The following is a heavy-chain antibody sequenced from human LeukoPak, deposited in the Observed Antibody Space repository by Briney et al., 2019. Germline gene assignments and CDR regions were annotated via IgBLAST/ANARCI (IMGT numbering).Heavy chain of an antibody. J-gene: IGHJ6*02. CDR1: GFTFSSYS. CDR3: ARFDFSGSYYDNYYYYGMDV. V-gene: IGHV3-48*04. Sequence: PGGSLRLSCAASGFTFSSYSMNWVRQAPGKGLEWVSYISSSGSTIYYADSVKGRFTISRDNAKNSLYLQMNSLRAEDTAVYYCARFDFSGSYYDNYYYYGMDVWGQGTTVTVSS. D-gene: IGHD1-26*01. CDR2: ISSSGSTI.